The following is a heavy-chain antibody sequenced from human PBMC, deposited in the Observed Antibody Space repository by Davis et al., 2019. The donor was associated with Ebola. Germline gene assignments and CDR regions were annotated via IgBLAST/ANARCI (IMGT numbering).Heavy chain of an antibody. Sequence: ASLKVFSNASSYTFNSHRISWLRQAPGQGPEWMGWFSAYNGNTNYAQNLQGRVTMTTDTSTSTGYIELRSLRSDDTAIYYCARLPLYSGSYFSFDSWGQGTQVTVSS. CDR3: ARLPLYSGSYFSFDS. CDR2: FSAYNGNT. J-gene: IGHJ4*02. V-gene: IGHV1-18*01. D-gene: IGHD1-26*01. CDR1: SYTFNSHR.